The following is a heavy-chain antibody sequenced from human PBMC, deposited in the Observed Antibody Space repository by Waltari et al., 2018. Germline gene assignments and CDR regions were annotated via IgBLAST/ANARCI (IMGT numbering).Heavy chain of an antibody. D-gene: IGHD2-21*02. Sequence: VQLQQWGAGLLKPSATLSLTCAVYGGSFSGYYWSLIRQPPGKGLEWVSAISGSGGSTYYADSVKGRFTISRDNSKNTLYLQMNSLRAEDTAVYYCAKVEDGGNSEGYWGQGTLVTVSS. J-gene: IGHJ4*02. V-gene: IGHV3-23*01. CDR2: ISGSGGST. CDR3: AKVEDGGNSEGY. CDR1: GGSFSGYY.